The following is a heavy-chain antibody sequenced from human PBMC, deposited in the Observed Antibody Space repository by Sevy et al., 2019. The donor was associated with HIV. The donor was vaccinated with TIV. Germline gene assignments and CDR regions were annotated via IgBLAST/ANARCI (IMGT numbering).Heavy chain of an antibody. D-gene: IGHD2-8*01. CDR3: ARDRDDGYCTNGVCFNFDN. Sequence: GGSLRLSCAASGFTFDDYAMHWVRQAPGKGLEWVSGISWNSGSIDYADSVKGRFTISRDNAKNSLYLQMKSLRADGTALYYCARDRDDGYCTNGVCFNFDNWGQGTLVTVSS. V-gene: IGHV3-9*01. CDR2: ISWNSGSI. CDR1: GFTFDDYA. J-gene: IGHJ4*01.